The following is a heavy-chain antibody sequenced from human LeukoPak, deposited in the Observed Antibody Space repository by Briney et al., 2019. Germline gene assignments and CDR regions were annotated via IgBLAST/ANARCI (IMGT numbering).Heavy chain of an antibody. CDR3: ARVSGARFLRIRYYDSSGQPTGPNWFDP. J-gene: IGHJ5*02. CDR2: ISSSSSYI. CDR1: GFTFSNYG. V-gene: IGHV3-21*01. D-gene: IGHD3-22*01. Sequence: GGSLRLSCAASGFTFSNYGMSWVRQAPGKGLEWVSSISSSSSYIYYADSVKGRFTISRDNAKNSLYLQMNSLRAEDTAVYYCARVSGARFLRIRYYDSSGQPTGPNWFDPWGQGTLVTVSS.